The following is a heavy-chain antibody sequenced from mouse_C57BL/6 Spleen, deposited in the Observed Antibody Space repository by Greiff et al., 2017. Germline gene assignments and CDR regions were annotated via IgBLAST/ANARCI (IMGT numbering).Heavy chain of an antibody. Sequence: QVQLKQSGAGLVKPGASVKISCKASGYAFSSYWMNWVKQRPGKGLEWIGQIYPGDGDTNYNGKFKGKATLTADKSSSTAYMQLSSLTSENSAVYFCARRRIGLRRENYFDYWGQGTTLTVSS. CDR3: ARRRIGLRRENYFDY. J-gene: IGHJ2*01. V-gene: IGHV1-80*01. D-gene: IGHD2-4*01. CDR2: IYPGDGDT. CDR1: GYAFSSYW.